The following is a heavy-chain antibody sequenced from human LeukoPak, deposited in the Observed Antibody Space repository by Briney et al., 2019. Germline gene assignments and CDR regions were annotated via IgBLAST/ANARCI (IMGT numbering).Heavy chain of an antibody. CDR1: GFTFSSYA. CDR3: AKGTLRYFGWLICIFDY. D-gene: IGHD3-9*01. J-gene: IGHJ4*02. V-gene: IGHV3-23*01. Sequence: GGSLRLSCAASGFTFSSYAMSWVRRAPGKGLEWVSAISGSGGSTYYADSVKGRFTISRDNSKNTLYLQMNSLRADNRAVYFCAKGTLRYFGWLICIFDYWGQGALVTVSS. CDR2: ISGSGGST.